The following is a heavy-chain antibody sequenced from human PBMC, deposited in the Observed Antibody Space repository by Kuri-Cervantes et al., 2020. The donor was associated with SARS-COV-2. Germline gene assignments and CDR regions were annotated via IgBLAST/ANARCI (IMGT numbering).Heavy chain of an antibody. CDR3: ARDPSGCSYGIYYYGMDV. D-gene: IGHD5-18*01. J-gene: IGHJ6*02. V-gene: IGHV4-59*01. CDR2: IYYSGST. Sequence: ESLKISCTVSGGSISSYYWSWIRQPPGKGLEWIGYIYYSGSTNYNPSLKSRVTISVDASKNQFSLKLSSVTAADTAVYYCARDPSGCSYGIYYYGMDVWGQGTTVTVSS. CDR1: GGSISSYY.